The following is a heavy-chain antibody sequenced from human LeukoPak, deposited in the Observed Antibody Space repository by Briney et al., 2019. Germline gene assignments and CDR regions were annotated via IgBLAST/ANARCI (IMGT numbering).Heavy chain of an antibody. V-gene: IGHV3-23*01. CDR1: GLTFSSYA. Sequence: GGSLRLSCAASGLTFSSYAMSWVRQAPGKGLEWVSAISGSGGSTYYADSVKGRFTISRDNSKNTLYLQMNSLRAEDTAVYYCAKRRVGATRGGEVDYWGQGTLVTVSS. CDR3: AKRRVGATRGGEVDY. J-gene: IGHJ4*02. D-gene: IGHD1-26*01. CDR2: ISGSGGST.